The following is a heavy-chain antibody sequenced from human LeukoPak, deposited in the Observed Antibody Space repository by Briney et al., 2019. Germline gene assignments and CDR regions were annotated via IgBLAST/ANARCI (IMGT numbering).Heavy chain of an antibody. CDR1: GGSISSYY. J-gene: IGHJ5*02. Sequence: SETLSLTCTVSGGSISSYYWSWIRQPSGKGLEWIGYIFYSGSTNYNPSLKSRVTISLDTSKNQFSLRLTSVTAADTAVYYCALRRLTSAQIIEDNWFDPWGQGTLVTVSS. CDR3: ALRRLTSAQIIEDNWFDP. D-gene: IGHD2/OR15-2a*01. V-gene: IGHV4-59*01. CDR2: IFYSGST.